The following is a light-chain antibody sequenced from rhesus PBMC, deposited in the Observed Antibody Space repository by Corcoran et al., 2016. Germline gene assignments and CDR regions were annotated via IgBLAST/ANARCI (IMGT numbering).Light chain of an antibody. V-gene: IGKV1-22*01. Sequence: DIQMTQSPSSLSASVGDTVTITCRASQGISSWLAWYQQKPGKAPKLLIYKASSLQSGVPSRFSGSGSVTDFTLTISSLQSEDFATYFCQQYSSRPPTFGQGTKVEIK. CDR2: KAS. CDR3: QQYSSRPPT. CDR1: QGISSW. J-gene: IGKJ1*01.